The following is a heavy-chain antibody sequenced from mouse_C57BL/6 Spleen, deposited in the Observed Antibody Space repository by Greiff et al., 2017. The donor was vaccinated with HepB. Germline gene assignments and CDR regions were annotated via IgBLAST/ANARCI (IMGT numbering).Heavy chain of an antibody. V-gene: IGHV1-52*01. Sequence: QVHVKQPGAELVRPGSSVKLSCKASGYTFTSYWMHWVKQRPIQGLEWIGNIDPSDSETHYNQKFKDKATLTVDKSSSTAYMQLSSLTSEDSAVYYCARGGYVFAYWGQGTLVTVSA. CDR1: GYTFTSYW. CDR2: IDPSDSET. D-gene: IGHD2-2*01. CDR3: ARGGYVFAY. J-gene: IGHJ3*01.